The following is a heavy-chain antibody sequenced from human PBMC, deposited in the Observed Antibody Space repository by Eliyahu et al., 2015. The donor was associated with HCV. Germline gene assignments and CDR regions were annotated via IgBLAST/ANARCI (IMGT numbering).Heavy chain of an antibody. V-gene: IGHV4-38-2*01. CDR2: IYHSGXT. Sequence: QVHLQESGPGLVNPSETLSLTCAXSGYSISSGXYWGXIRQPPGKGLEWIGNIYHSGXTFYNPSLQSRVTISVDXSKNQFSLKLSSVTAADTAVYYCARGGGAYCGGHCHFDYWGQGTLVTVSS. D-gene: IGHD2-21*01. CDR3: ARGGGAYCGGHCHFDY. CDR1: GYSISSGXY. J-gene: IGHJ4*02.